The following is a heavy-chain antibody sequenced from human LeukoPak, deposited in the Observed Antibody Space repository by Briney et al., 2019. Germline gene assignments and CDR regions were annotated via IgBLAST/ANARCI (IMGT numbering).Heavy chain of an antibody. J-gene: IGHJ4*02. CDR2: IIPIFGTA. Sequence: GASVKVSCKASGGTFSSYAISWVRQAPGQGLEWMGGIIPIFGTANYAQKSQGRVTITTDESTSTAYMELSSLRSEDTAVYYCARGSSSWYELYYWGQGTLVTVSS. CDR3: ARGSSSWYELYY. V-gene: IGHV1-69*05. D-gene: IGHD6-13*01. CDR1: GGTFSSYA.